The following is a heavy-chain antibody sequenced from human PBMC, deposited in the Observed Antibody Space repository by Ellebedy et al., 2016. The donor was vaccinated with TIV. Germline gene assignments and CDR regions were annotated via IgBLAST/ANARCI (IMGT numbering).Heavy chain of an antibody. Sequence: GESLKISCAASQFMFDSYGMVWVRQAPGKGLEVVAVISYDERDEYYADSVKGRFTISRDNSKNTLYLQMNRLRPEDTALYYCAKNSNYFGREWGYFDYWGQGTLVTVSS. CDR1: QFMFDSYG. V-gene: IGHV3-30*18. CDR2: ISYDERDE. CDR3: AKNSNYFGREWGYFDY. J-gene: IGHJ4*02. D-gene: IGHD4-11*01.